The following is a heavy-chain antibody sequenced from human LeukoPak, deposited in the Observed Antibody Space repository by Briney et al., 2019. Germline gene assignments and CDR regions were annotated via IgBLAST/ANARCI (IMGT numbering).Heavy chain of an antibody. Sequence: SETLSLTCTVSGGSIRFYSWSWIRQSPGKGLECIGYISYSGSTNYNPSLKSRVTISVDTSTNQFSLKLNSVTAADTAVYYCAKGEDHGSGTVHFASWGQGTLVTVSS. D-gene: IGHD3-10*01. CDR2: ISYSGST. CDR3: AKGEDHGSGTVHFAS. CDR1: GGSIRFYS. V-gene: IGHV4-59*01. J-gene: IGHJ4*02.